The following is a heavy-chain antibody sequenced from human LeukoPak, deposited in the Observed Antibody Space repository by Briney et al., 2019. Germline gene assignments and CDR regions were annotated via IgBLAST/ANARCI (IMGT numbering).Heavy chain of an antibody. CDR2: INHSGST. Sequence: SETLSLTCALYGGSFSGYYGSWTRQPRGKGREWSGEINHSGSTNYNPPLKSRVTMSVDTSKNQFSLKLSSVTAADTAVYYCARDQGIAAAGNSYYYYYYMDVWGKGTTVTISS. D-gene: IGHD6-13*01. V-gene: IGHV4-34*01. CDR3: ARDQGIAAAGNSYYYYYYMDV. CDR1: GGSFSGYY. J-gene: IGHJ6*03.